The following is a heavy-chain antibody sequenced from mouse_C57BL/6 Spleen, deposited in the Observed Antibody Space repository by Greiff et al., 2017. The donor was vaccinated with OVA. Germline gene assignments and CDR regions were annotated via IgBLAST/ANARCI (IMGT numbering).Heavy chain of an antibody. D-gene: IGHD2-3*01. CDR3: ARDGPIYDCYYEMDY. CDR1: GYSITSGYS. CDR2: ISYDGSN. J-gene: IGHJ4*01. V-gene: IGHV3-6*01. Sequence: EVQLQESGPGLVKPSQSLSLTCSVTGYSITSGYSWNWIRQFPGNKLEWVGYISYDGSNNSNPSLKNRISITLDTSKNQFFLKLNSVTTEDTATYYCARDGPIYDCYYEMDYWGQGTSVTVSS.